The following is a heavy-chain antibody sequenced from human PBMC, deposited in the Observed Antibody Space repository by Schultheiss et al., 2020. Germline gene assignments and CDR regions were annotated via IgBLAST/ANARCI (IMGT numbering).Heavy chain of an antibody. CDR1: GFTFSKYW. CDR2: INNDGSVS. V-gene: IGHV3-74*01. D-gene: IGHD4-17*01. J-gene: IGHJ2*01. CDR3: ARELRWYFDL. Sequence: GGSLRLSCVASGFTFSKYWMHWVRQAPGKGLVWVSRINNDGSVSSNADSVKGRFTISRDNAKNTLYLQMNSLRVEDTAVYYCARELRWYFDLWGHGTLVTVSS.